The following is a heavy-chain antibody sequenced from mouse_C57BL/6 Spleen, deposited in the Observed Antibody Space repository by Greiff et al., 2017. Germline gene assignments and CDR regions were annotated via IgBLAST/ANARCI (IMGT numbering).Heavy chain of an antibody. V-gene: IGHV14-2*01. J-gene: IGHJ2*01. CDR2: IDPEDGDT. D-gene: IGHD1-1*01. Sequence: EVQLHQSGAELVKPGASVKLSCTASGFNIKDYYMHWVKQRTEQGLEWIGRIDPEDGDTQYAPQFQGQSTITADPSSNTAYLQLSSLTSEDTAGYYCATTVSDYWGQGTTLTVSS. CDR3: ATTVSDY. CDR1: GFNIKDYY.